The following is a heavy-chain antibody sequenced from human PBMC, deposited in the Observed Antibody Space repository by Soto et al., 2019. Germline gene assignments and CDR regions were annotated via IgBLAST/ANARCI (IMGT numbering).Heavy chain of an antibody. CDR2: IYYSGST. CDR1: GGSISSYY. D-gene: IGHD6-13*01. Sequence: SETLSLTCTVSGGSISSYYWSWIRQPPGKGLEWIGYIYYSGSTNYNPSLKSRVTISVDTSKNQFSLKLSSVTAADTAVYYCARDRIAAAGTNYYYYYGMDVWGRGTTVTVSS. J-gene: IGHJ6*02. V-gene: IGHV4-59*01. CDR3: ARDRIAAAGTNYYYYYGMDV.